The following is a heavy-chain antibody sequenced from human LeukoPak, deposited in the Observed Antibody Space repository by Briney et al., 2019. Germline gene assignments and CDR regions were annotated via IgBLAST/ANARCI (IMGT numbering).Heavy chain of an antibody. J-gene: IGHJ5*02. CDR1: GFTFSNSA. D-gene: IGHD3-10*01. CDR3: ARVRYYGSGFDP. V-gene: IGHV3-74*01. CDR2: INSDGSST. Sequence: GGSLRLSCVASGFTFSNSAMSWVRQAPGKGLVWVSRINSDGSSTSYADSVKGRFTISRDNAKNTLYLQMNSLRAEDTAVYYCARVRYYGSGFDPWGQGTLVTVSS.